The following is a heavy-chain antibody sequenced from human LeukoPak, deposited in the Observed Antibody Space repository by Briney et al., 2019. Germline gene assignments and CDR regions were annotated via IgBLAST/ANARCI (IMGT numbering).Heavy chain of an antibody. CDR2: IYSGGNT. CDR1: GFTVSSNY. CDR3: ARDTYYSGSYIWFDP. D-gene: IGHD1-26*01. V-gene: IGHV3-66*01. J-gene: IGHJ5*02. Sequence: GGSLRLSCAASGFTVSSNYMSWVRQAPGKGLEWVSVIYSGGNTYYADSVKGRFTISRDNSKNTLYLQMNSLRAEDTATYYCARDTYYSGSYIWFDPRGQGTLVTVSS.